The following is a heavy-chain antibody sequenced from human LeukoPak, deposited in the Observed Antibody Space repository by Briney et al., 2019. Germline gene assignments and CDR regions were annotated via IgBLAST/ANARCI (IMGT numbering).Heavy chain of an antibody. CDR1: GFTFDDYA. D-gene: IGHD2-15*01. CDR2: IRGDGGST. Sequence: QPGGSLRLSRAASGFTFDDYAMHWVRPPPGKGLEWVSLIRGDGGSTYYAASVKGRFTISRDNSKNSLYLQMNSLRTEDTALYYCAKDSYCSGGSCYHFGYWGQGTLVTVSS. CDR3: AKDSYCSGGSCYHFGY. J-gene: IGHJ4*02. V-gene: IGHV3-43*02.